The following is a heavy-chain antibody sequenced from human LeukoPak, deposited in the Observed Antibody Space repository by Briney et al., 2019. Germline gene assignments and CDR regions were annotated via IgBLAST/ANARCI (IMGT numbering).Heavy chain of an antibody. CDR1: GFTVSSNY. Sequence: GGSLRLSCAASGFTVSSNYMSWVRQAPGKGLEWVSVIYSGGSTYYADSVKGRFTISRDNSKNTLYPQMNSLRAEDTAVYYCARGVNCSGGSCYPDAFDIWGQGTMVTVSS. J-gene: IGHJ3*02. D-gene: IGHD2-15*01. V-gene: IGHV3-53*01. CDR3: ARGVNCSGGSCYPDAFDI. CDR2: IYSGGST.